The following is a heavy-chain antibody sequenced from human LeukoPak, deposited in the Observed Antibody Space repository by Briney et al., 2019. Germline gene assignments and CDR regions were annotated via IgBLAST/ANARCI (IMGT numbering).Heavy chain of an antibody. CDR2: INAGNGNT. CDR3: ARVAWFGELLYGMDV. D-gene: IGHD3-10*01. J-gene: IGHJ6*02. V-gene: IGHV1-3*01. CDR1: GYTFTNYA. Sequence: ASVKVSCKASGYTFTNYAMHWVRQALGQRLEWMGWINAGNGNTKYSQKFQGRVTITRDTSASTAYMELSSLRSEDTAVYYCARVAWFGELLYGMDVWGQGTTVAVSS.